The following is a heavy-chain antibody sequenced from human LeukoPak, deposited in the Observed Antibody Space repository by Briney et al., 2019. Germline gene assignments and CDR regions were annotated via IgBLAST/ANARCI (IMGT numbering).Heavy chain of an antibody. J-gene: IGHJ6*03. CDR2: IYHTGKT. D-gene: IGHD3-10*01. CDR1: GYSISSGYH. CDR3: ARVTESYGSGRRHNYYYYYMDV. V-gene: IGHV4-38-2*02. Sequence: SETLSLTCTVSGYSISSGYHWGWIRQPPGKGLEWIGSIYHTGKTYYNPSLKSRVTISIDTSKNQLSLKLSSVTAADTAVYYCARVTESYGSGRRHNYYYYYMDVWGKGTTVTISS.